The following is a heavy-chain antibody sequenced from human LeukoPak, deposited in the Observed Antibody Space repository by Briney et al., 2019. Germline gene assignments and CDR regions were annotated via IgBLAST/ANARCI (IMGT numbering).Heavy chain of an antibody. D-gene: IGHD3-10*01. Sequence: PSETLSLTCTVSGGSISSSNYYWSWIRQPPGKGLEWIGEINHSGSTNYNPSLKSRVTISVDTSKNQFSLKLSSVTAADTAVYYCARGWGQSVRYPNYYGSGSRRFDYWGQGTLVTVSS. CDR2: INHSGST. CDR3: ARGWGQSVRYPNYYGSGSRRFDY. V-gene: IGHV4-39*07. CDR1: GGSISSSNYY. J-gene: IGHJ4*02.